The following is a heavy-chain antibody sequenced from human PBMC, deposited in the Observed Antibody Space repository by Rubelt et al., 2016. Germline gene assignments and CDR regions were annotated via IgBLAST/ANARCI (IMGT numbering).Heavy chain of an antibody. CDR2: IYYSGST. Sequence: QLQLQESGPGLVKPSETLSLTCTVSGGSISSYYWSWIRQPPGKGLEWIGNIYYSGSTNYNPSLKSRVTISVDTSKNQFSLKLTSVTAADTAVYYCARGVSTSWTFWFDPWGQGTLVTVSS. V-gene: IGHV4-59*01. J-gene: IGHJ5*02. CDR3: ARGVSTSWTFWFDP. D-gene: IGHD3/OR15-3a*01. CDR1: GGSISSYY.